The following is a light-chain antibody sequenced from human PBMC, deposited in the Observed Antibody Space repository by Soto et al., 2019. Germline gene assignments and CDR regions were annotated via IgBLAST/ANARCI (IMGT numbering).Light chain of an antibody. Sequence: QSVLTQPASVSGSPGQSITISCTGTSSDGGSYNLVSWYQQHPGEAPKLMIYEGTKRPSGVSNRFSASKSGNTASLTISGLQAEDEADYYCCSCARSTTPGEVFGGGTKLTVL. J-gene: IGLJ2*01. CDR1: SSDGGSYNL. CDR2: EGT. V-gene: IGLV2-23*01. CDR3: CSCARSTTPGEV.